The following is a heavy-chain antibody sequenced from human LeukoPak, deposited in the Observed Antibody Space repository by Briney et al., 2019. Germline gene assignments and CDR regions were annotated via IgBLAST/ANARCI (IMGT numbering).Heavy chain of an antibody. CDR3: ARARWGVYSSGWFSPPFDY. CDR1: GGSFSGSY. J-gene: IGHJ4*02. CDR2: INQRRSS. D-gene: IGHD6-19*01. Sequence: PSDTLSLTCAVYGGSFSGSYWSSIRPPRGDWLGLTGEINQRRSSYYNPSVKSPVTISVDTSKNQFSLTLSAVTAADTAVYCCARARWGVYSSGWFSPPFDYWGQRTLVTFSP. V-gene: IGHV4-34*01.